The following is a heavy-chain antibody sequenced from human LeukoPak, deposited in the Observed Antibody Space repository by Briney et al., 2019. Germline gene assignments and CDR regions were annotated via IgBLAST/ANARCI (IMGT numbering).Heavy chain of an antibody. V-gene: IGHV3-74*01. CDR2: IHSDGSST. D-gene: IGHD6-13*01. CDR3: GGGVAVTGFDP. J-gene: IGHJ5*02. Sequence: GGPLRLSFAAPGLTFSSSWMPWVRQAPGKGLGWVSRIHSDGSSTSYADSVKGRFTISRDNAKNTLYLQMNSLRAEDTAVYYCGGGVAVTGFDPWGQGTLVTVSS. CDR1: GLTFSSSW.